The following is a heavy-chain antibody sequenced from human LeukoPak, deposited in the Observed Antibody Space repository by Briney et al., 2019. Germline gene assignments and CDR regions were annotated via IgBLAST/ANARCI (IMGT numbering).Heavy chain of an antibody. D-gene: IGHD3-10*01. CDR1: GDSFSSSNC. Sequence: PSETLSLTCTVSGDSFSSSNCWSWVRQSPGKGLDWIGEICHSGSTNYNPSLKTRVTISMDKSKNQLSLKLTSVTAADTAVYYCATPKGYYYGSGPGYFDYWGQGTLVTVSS. J-gene: IGHJ4*02. V-gene: IGHV4-4*02. CDR3: ATPKGYYYGSGPGYFDY. CDR2: ICHSGST.